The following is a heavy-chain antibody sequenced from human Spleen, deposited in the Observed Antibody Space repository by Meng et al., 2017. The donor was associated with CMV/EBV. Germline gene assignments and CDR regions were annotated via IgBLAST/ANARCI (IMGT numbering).Heavy chain of an antibody. J-gene: IGHJ3*02. Sequence: GGSLRLSCEASGFTFSSYGMHWVRQFPGKGLEWVAFIHYDGSNKFYADSVRGRFTISRDNSKHTLYLQMNSLRAEDTALYYFAKAYYSSRSYYNVGDAFDIWGQGTTVTVSS. D-gene: IGHD3-10*01. CDR1: GFTFSSYG. CDR2: IHYDGSNK. CDR3: AKAYYSSRSYYNVGDAFDI. V-gene: IGHV3-30*02.